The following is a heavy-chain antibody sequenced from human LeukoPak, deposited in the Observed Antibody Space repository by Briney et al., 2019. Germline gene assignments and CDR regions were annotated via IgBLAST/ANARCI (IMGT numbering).Heavy chain of an antibody. D-gene: IGHD3-10*01. V-gene: IGHV1-69*05. CDR3: ARDSCKYYGSGSLKGCWFDP. J-gene: IGHJ5*02. Sequence: ASVKVSCKASGGTFSSYAFSWGRQAPGQGLGWVGGIIPIFGTANYAQKLQGRVTITTDESTSTAYMELRSLRSDDTAVYYCARDSCKYYGSGSLKGCWFDPWGQGTLVTVSS. CDR1: GGTFSSYA. CDR2: IIPIFGTA.